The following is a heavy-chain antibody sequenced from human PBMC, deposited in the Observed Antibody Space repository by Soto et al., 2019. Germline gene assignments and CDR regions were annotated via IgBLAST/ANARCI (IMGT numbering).Heavy chain of an antibody. D-gene: IGHD3-10*01. J-gene: IGHJ4*02. CDR1: GFTFSSYG. CDR3: AKDLGDGPFDY. CDR2: ISYDGSNK. Sequence: QVQLVESGGGVVQPGRSLRLSCAASGFTFSSYGMHWVRQAPGKGLEWVAVISYDGSNKYYADSVKGRFTISRDNSKNTLYLQMNSLRDEDTAVYYCAKDLGDGPFDYWGQGTLVTVSS. V-gene: IGHV3-30*18.